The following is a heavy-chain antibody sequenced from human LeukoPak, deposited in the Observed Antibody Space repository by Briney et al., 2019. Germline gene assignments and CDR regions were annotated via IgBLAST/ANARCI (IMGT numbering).Heavy chain of an antibody. CDR1: GFTFSDFW. CDR2: INSDGSST. D-gene: IGHD3-3*01. Sequence: GGSLRLSCTASGFTFSDFWMSWVRQAPGKGLVWVSRINSDGSSTSYADSVKGRFTISRDNAKNTLYLQMNSLRAEDTAVYYCARDSLSDFWSGYYSYYYYGMDVWGQGTTVTVSS. CDR3: ARDSLSDFWSGYYSYYYYGMDV. J-gene: IGHJ6*02. V-gene: IGHV3-74*01.